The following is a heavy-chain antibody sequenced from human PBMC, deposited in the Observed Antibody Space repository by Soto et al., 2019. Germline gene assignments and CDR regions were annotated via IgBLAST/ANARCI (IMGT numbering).Heavy chain of an antibody. V-gene: IGHV3-53*01. D-gene: IGHD3-22*01. CDR1: GFTVSNNY. CDR2: IYSDGST. CDR3: ARGLKIRHDAFDL. J-gene: IGHJ3*01. Sequence: GGSLRLSYAPSGFTVSNNYMNWVRQAPGKGLEWVSIIYSDGSTYYADYVKGRFTISRDNSKNTLYLQMDSLRAEDTAVYFCARGLKIRHDAFDLWGPGTMVTVSS.